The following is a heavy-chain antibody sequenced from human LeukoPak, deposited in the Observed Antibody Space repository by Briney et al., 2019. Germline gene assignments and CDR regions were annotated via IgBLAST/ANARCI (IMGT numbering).Heavy chain of an antibody. D-gene: IGHD1-26*01. CDR3: APSGSYFYGMDV. CDR1: GFTFSSYA. CDR2: ISYDGSNK. V-gene: IGHV3-30-3*01. J-gene: IGHJ6*02. Sequence: GRSLRLSCAASGFTFSSYAMHSVRQAPGKGLEWVAVISYDGSNKYHADSVKGRFTISRDNSKNTLYLQMNSLKPEDTAVYSCAPSGSYFYGMDVWGQGTTVIVSS.